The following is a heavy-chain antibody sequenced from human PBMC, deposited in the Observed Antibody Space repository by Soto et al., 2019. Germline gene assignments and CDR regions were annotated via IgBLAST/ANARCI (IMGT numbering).Heavy chain of an antibody. CDR3: ARGRYGDY. J-gene: IGHJ4*02. CDR1: SYAFTTYG. V-gene: IGHV1-18*01. CDR2: MSAHNGNT. Sequence: QVHLVQSGAEVKKPGASVKVSCKGSSYAFTTYGITWVRQAPGQGLEWMGWMSAHNGNTNYAQKLQGRGTVTRDTSTSTAYMELRRLRSDDTAVYYCARGRYGDYWGQGALVTVSS. D-gene: IGHD1-1*01.